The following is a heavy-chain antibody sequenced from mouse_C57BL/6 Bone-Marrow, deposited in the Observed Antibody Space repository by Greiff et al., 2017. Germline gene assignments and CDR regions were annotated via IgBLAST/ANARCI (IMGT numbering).Heavy chain of an antibody. CDR2: IWRGGST. Sequence: VMLVESGPGLVQPSQSLSITCTVSGFSLTSYGVHWVRQSPGKGLEWLGVIWRGGSTDYNAAFMSRLSITKDNSKSQVFFKMNSLQADDTAIYYCAKEVDGYWYFDVWGTGTTVTVSS. J-gene: IGHJ1*03. CDR1: GFSLTSYG. D-gene: IGHD1-1*02. CDR3: AKEVDGYWYFDV. V-gene: IGHV2-5*01.